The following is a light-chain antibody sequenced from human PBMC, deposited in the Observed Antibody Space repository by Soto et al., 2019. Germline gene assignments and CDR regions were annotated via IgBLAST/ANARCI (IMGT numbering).Light chain of an antibody. V-gene: IGKV1-39*01. CDR2: AAS. CDR1: QSISSW. J-gene: IGKJ5*01. CDR3: QQSYSTLLS. Sequence: IQLTLCPSSLSSSVGDRVTIMCRASQSISSWLAWYQQKPGKAPKLLIYAASSLQSGVPSRFSGSGSGTDFTLTISSLQPEDFATYYCQQSYSTLLSFGQGTRLEI.